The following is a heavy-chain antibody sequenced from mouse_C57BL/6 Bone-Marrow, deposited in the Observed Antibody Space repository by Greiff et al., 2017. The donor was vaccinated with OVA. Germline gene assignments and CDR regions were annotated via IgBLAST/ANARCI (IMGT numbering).Heavy chain of an antibody. CDR2: IHPNSGST. CDR3: ARFYGSSYAMDY. D-gene: IGHD1-1*01. CDR1: GYTFTSYW. Sequence: VQLQQPGAELVKPGASVKLSCKASGYTFTSYWMHWVKQRPGQGLEWIGMIHPNSGSTNYNEKFKSKATLTVEKSSSTAYMQLSSLTSEDSAVYYCARFYGSSYAMDYWGQGTSVTVSS. V-gene: IGHV1-64*01. J-gene: IGHJ4*01.